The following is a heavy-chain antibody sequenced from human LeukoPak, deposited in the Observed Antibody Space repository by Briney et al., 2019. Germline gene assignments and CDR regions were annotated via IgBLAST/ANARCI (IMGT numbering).Heavy chain of an antibody. CDR2: IADSGDP. V-gene: IGHV3-13*05. J-gene: IGHJ2*01. Sequence: GGSLRLSCAASGFTFSSYDMHWVRQATGKGLEWVSGIADSGDPYYPGSVKGRFTISRENAKNPLYLQMNSLRAGDTAVYYCARAGAAWYFDLWGRGTLVTVSS. CDR1: GFTFSSYD. CDR3: ARAGAAWYFDL. D-gene: IGHD6-25*01.